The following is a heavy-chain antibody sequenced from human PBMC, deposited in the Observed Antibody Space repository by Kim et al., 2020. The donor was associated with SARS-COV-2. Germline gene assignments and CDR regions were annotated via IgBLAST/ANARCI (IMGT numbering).Heavy chain of an antibody. J-gene: IGHJ6*02. Sequence: GGSLRLSCAASGFTFYGYWMHWVRQVPGKGLVWVSHINSDGSSTTYADSVKGRFTISRDDAKSTLYLQMNSLRAEDTAVYYCARTGITGTTGGMDVWGQGTTVTVSS. CDR2: INSDGSST. CDR3: ARTGITGTTGGMDV. V-gene: IGHV3-74*01. D-gene: IGHD1-20*01. CDR1: GFTFYGYW.